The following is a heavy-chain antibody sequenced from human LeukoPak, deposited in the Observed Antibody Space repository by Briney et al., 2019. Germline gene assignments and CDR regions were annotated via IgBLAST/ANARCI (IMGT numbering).Heavy chain of an antibody. V-gene: IGHV3-30*18. CDR3: AEEVVRGVIRSVGY. Sequence: GGSLRLSCAASGFTFSSYGMHWVRQAPGKGLEWVAVISCGGGNKYYADSVKGRFTISRDNSKNTLYLQMNSLRAEDTAVYYCAEEVVRGVIRSVGYWGQGNLVTGSS. CDR2: ISCGGGNK. CDR1: GFTFSSYG. J-gene: IGHJ4*02. D-gene: IGHD3-10*01.